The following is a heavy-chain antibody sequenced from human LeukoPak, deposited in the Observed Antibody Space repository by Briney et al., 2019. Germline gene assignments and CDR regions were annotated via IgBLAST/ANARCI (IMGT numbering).Heavy chain of an antibody. V-gene: IGHV4-59*01. CDR3: ARDVGGFGELFSGALHAFDI. J-gene: IGHJ3*02. CDR1: GGSISSYY. Sequence: PSETLSLTCTVSGGSISSYYWSWIRQPPGKGLEWIGYIYYSGSTNYNPSLKSRVTISVDTSKNQFSLKLSSVTAADTAVYYCARDVGGFGELFSGALHAFDIWGQGTMVTVSS. CDR2: IYYSGST. D-gene: IGHD3-10*01.